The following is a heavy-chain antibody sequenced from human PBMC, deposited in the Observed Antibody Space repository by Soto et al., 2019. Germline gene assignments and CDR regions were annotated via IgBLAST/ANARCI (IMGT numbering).Heavy chain of an antibody. J-gene: IGHJ6*02. V-gene: IGHV1-46*01. D-gene: IGHD3-10*01. CDR1: GSTFTSYY. CDR3: ARERVHGYGMDF. Sequence: ASVKVSCKASGSTFTSYYMHWVRQAPGQGLDWMGMINPSGGSTSYAQNFQGRVSMTRDMSTSTAYMELRSLRSDDTAVYYCARERVHGYGMDFWGQGTTVTV. CDR2: INPSGGST.